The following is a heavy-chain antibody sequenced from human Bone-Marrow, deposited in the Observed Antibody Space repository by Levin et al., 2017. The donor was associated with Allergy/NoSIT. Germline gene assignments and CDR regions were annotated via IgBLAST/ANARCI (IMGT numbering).Heavy chain of an antibody. J-gene: IGHJ5*01. CDR3: ARDPWGPNSRNGLGWFDL. D-gene: IGHD5-24*01. CDR1: GFAFVDYY. CDR2: ISSTGVTT. V-gene: IGHV3-11*01. Sequence: PSETLSLTCAASGFAFVDYYMTWLRQTPGKGLEWVAYISSTGVTTFYADSVKGRFTVSRDNAKNSLYLQMNSLRADDTAVYHCARDPWGPNSRNGLGWFDLWGQGTLVTVSS.